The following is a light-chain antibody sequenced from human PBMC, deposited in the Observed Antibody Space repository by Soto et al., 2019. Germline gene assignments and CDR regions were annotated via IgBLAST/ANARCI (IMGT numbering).Light chain of an antibody. CDR2: LNMDGSH. CDR1: SGHSSYA. J-gene: IGLJ2*01. CDR3: QTWGTGIVV. V-gene: IGLV4-69*01. Sequence: QLVLTQSPSASASLGASVTLTCTLSSGHSSYAIAWHQQQPEKGPRYLMNLNMDGSHTKGDGIPDRFSGSSSGAERYLTISSLQSEDEADYYCQTWGTGIVVFGGGTKLTVL.